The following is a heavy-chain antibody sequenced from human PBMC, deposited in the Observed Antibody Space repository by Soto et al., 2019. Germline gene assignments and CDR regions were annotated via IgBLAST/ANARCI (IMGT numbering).Heavy chain of an antibody. V-gene: IGHV3-15*02. J-gene: IGHJ5*02. D-gene: IGHD2-15*01. CDR2: IKSKADGGTT. CDR3: TTGRYCTGGWCYRAAGS. CDR1: GFTFSHAW. Sequence: EVQLVESGGALVRPGGSLRLSCVTSGFTFSHAWMNWVRQAPGKGLEWVGRIKSKADGGTTDSAAPVKGRFNISRDDSRNTLYLHMNSLKSDDTAKYYCTTGRYCTGGWCYRAAGSWGPGTLVTVSS.